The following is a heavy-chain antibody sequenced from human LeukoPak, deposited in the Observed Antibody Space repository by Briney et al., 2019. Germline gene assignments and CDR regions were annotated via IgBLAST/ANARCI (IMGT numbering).Heavy chain of an antibody. V-gene: IGHV4-38-2*01. D-gene: IGHD4-17*01. J-gene: IGHJ4*02. Sequence: SETLSLTCAVSGYSISSGSYWGWIRQPPGKGLEWIGNKFHSGDTYHNPSLKSRVTISADTSKNQFSLKLTSVTAADTPVYYCAKVGAYGDYARHDYWGQGTLVTVSS. CDR1: GYSISSGSY. CDR2: KFHSGDT. CDR3: AKVGAYGDYARHDY.